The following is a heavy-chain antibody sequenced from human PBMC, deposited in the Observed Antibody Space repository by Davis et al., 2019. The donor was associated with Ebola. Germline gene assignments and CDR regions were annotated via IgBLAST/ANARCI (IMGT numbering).Heavy chain of an antibody. D-gene: IGHD3-9*01. CDR2: IYSGGKK. Sequence: GESLKISCAASEFDVSSNYISWVRQAPGKGLEWVSVIYSGGKKYYADSVKGRFTISRDNSKNTLYLHMNSLRAEDTAVYYCARVRMYYDVLSGSGVGYYYHAMDVWGQGTTVTVSS. CDR3: ARVRMYYDVLSGSGVGYYYHAMDV. J-gene: IGHJ6*02. V-gene: IGHV3-66*01. CDR1: EFDVSSNY.